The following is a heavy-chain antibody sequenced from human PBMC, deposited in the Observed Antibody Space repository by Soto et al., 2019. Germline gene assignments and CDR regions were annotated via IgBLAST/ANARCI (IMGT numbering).Heavy chain of an antibody. CDR3: ERDVGGPFPSIMDA. V-gene: IGHV3-64*07. CDR2: ITSVGIST. D-gene: IGHD2-15*01. CDR1: GFTFSAYA. Sequence: EVQVVESGGGLVQPGGSLRLSCAASGFTFSAYAMHWVRQAPGKGLEYVSGITSVGISTYYADSVKGRFTISRNNSKNTLYLQMGSLQPQDMAVYYCERDVGGPFPSIMDAWGQGTTVTVSS. J-gene: IGHJ6*02.